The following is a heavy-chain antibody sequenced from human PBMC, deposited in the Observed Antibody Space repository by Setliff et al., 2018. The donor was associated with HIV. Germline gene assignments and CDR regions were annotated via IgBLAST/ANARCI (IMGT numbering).Heavy chain of an antibody. V-gene: IGHV7-4-1*02. Sequence: ASVKVSCKASGYTFTTYGISWARQAPGQGPEWMGWINTETGNPMYAQGFRGRLVFSLDSSVNTAYLQINSLKTEDTAMYYCARVDSYWSTFDYWGQGALVTVSS. CDR2: INTETGNP. CDR3: ARVDSYWSTFDY. D-gene: IGHD2-8*02. J-gene: IGHJ4*02. CDR1: GYTFTTYG.